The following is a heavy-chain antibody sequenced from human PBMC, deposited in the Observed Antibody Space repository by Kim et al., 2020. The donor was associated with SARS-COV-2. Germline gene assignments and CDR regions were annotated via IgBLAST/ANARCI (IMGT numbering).Heavy chain of an antibody. J-gene: IGHJ3*02. CDR3: ARDIAAAASGAFDI. Sequence: NPSLKSRVTISVETSKNQFSLKLSSVTAADMAVYYCARDIAAAASGAFDIWGQGTMVTVSS. V-gene: IGHV4-39*07. D-gene: IGHD6-13*01.